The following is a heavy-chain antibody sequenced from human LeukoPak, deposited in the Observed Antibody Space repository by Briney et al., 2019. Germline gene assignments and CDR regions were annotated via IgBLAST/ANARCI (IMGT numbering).Heavy chain of an antibody. Sequence: SETLSLTCTVSGYSISSGYCWGWVRQPPGKGLEWIGSICHSGSTYYNPSLKSRVTISVDTSKNQFSLKLSSVTAADTAVYYCARVGSSWYHDYWGQETLVTVSS. CDR2: ICHSGST. D-gene: IGHD6-13*01. J-gene: IGHJ4*02. V-gene: IGHV4-38-2*02. CDR3: ARVGSSWYHDY. CDR1: GYSISSGYC.